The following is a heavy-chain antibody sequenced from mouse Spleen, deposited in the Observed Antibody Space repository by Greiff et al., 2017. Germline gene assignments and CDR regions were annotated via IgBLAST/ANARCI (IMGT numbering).Heavy chain of an antibody. J-gene: IGHJ1*03. CDR2: ISDGGSYT. CDR1: GFTFSSYA. CDR3: ARDPLYGSSYWYFDV. D-gene: IGHD1-1*01. Sequence: EVKLVESGGGLVKPGGSLKLSCAASGFTFSSYAMSWVRQTPEKRLEWVATISDGGSYTYYSDNLKGRFTISRDNAKNNLYLQMSHLKSEDTAMYYCARDPLYGSSYWYFDVWGTGTTVTFSS. V-gene: IGHV5-4*01.